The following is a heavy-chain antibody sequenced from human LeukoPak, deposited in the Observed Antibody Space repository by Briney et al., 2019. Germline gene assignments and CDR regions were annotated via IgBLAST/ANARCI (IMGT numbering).Heavy chain of an antibody. Sequence: GAPVKVSCKASGYTFTGYYMHWVRQAPGQGLEWMGWINPNSGGTNYAQKFQGRVTMTRDTSISTAYMELSRLRSDDTAVYYCARGLGYYDSRGYYYVDYYYMDVWGKGTTVTVSS. V-gene: IGHV1-2*02. J-gene: IGHJ6*03. D-gene: IGHD3-22*01. CDR3: ARGLGYYDSRGYYYVDYYYMDV. CDR1: GYTFTGYY. CDR2: INPNSGGT.